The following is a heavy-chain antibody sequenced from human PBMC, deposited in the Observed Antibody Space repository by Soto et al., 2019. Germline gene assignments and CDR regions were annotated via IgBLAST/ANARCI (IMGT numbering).Heavy chain of an antibody. CDR2: ISYDGSNK. Sequence: GGSLRLSCAASGFTFSSYAMHWVRQAPGKGLEWVAVISYDGSNKYYADSVKGRFTISRDDSKNTLYLQMNSLRAEDTAVYYCAKSERITIFGVVAPTDYWGQGTLVTVSS. J-gene: IGHJ4*02. V-gene: IGHV3-30-3*02. CDR1: GFTFSSYA. D-gene: IGHD3-3*01. CDR3: AKSERITIFGVVAPTDY.